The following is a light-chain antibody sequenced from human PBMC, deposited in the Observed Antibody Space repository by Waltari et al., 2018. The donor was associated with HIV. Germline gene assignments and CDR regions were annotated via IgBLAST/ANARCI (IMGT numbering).Light chain of an antibody. J-gene: IGLJ2*01. V-gene: IGLV2-8*01. CDR2: EVS. Sequence: QSALTQPPSASGSPGQSVTISCTGTSSAVGGYNYVSWYQQHPGKAPKLMIDEVSKRPSGVPDRFFGSKSGNTASLTVSGLQAEDEADYYCSSYAGSNNHVVFGGGTKLTVL. CDR3: SSYAGSNNHVV. CDR1: SSAVGGYNY.